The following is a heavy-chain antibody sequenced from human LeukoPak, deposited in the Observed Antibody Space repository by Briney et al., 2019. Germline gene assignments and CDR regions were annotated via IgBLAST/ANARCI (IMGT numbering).Heavy chain of an antibody. CDR1: GGSFSGYY. Sequence: PSETLSLTCVVYGGSFSGYYWSWIRQPPGKGLEWIGEINHSGSTNYNPSLKSRVTISVDTSKNQFSLKLSSVTAADTAVYYCARGFFRYSSSAALDYWGQGTLVTVSS. CDR2: INHSGST. J-gene: IGHJ4*02. V-gene: IGHV4-34*01. D-gene: IGHD6-6*01. CDR3: ARGFFRYSSSAALDY.